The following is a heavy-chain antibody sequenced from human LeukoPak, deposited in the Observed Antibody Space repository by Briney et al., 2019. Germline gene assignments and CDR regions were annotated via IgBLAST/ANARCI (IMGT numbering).Heavy chain of an antibody. V-gene: IGHV1-69*13. Sequence: SVKVSCKASGGTFSSYAISWVRQAPGQGLEWMGGIIPIFGTANYAQKFQGRVTITADESTSTAYMELSSLRSEDTAVYYCARDSVYYDSSGDGRYDYWGQGTLVTVSS. CDR1: GGTFSSYA. J-gene: IGHJ4*02. D-gene: IGHD3-22*01. CDR3: ARDSVYYDSSGDGRYDY. CDR2: IIPIFGTA.